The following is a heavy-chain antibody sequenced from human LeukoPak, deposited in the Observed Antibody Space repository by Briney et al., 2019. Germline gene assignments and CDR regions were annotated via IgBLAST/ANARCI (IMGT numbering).Heavy chain of an antibody. CDR2: INPNSGGT. D-gene: IGHD3-22*01. CDR3: ARLITMIGGFDY. CDR1: GYTFTSYD. Sequence: ASVKVSCKASGYTFTSYDINWVRQATGQGLEWMGWINPNSGGTNYAQKFQGRVTMTRDTSISTAYMELSRLRSDDTAVYYCARLITMIGGFDYWGQGTLVTVSS. V-gene: IGHV1-2*02. J-gene: IGHJ4*02.